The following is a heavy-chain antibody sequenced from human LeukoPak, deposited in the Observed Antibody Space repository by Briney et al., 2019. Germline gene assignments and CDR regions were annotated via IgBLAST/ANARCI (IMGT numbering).Heavy chain of an antibody. Sequence: GGSLRLSCAASGFTVSSNYMSWVRQAPGKGLEWVSVIYSGGSTYYADSVKGRFTISRDNSKNTLYLQMNSLRAEDTAVYYCASQWFEYYFDYWGQGTLVTVSS. V-gene: IGHV3-66*04. CDR2: IYSGGST. CDR3: ASQWFEYYFDY. D-gene: IGHD3-10*01. J-gene: IGHJ4*02. CDR1: GFTVSSNY.